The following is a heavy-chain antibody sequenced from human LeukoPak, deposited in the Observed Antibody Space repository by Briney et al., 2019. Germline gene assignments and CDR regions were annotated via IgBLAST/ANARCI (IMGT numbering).Heavy chain of an antibody. V-gene: IGHV4-61*05. CDR2: IYYSEST. J-gene: IGHJ4*02. CDR3: ARNPATEYFDY. Sequence: PSETLSLTCTVSGGSIRSSYYYWGWIRQPPGKGLEWIGYIYYSESTNYNPSLKSRVTISVDTSKNQFSLKLSSVTAADTAVYYCARNPATEYFDYWGQGTLVTVSS. CDR1: GGSIRSSYYY.